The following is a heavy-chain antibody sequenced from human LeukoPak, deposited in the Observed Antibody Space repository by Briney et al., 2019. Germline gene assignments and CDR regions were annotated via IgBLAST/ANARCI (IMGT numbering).Heavy chain of an antibody. D-gene: IGHD3-3*01. CDR3: AREGGPYYDFWSGYQGVFDP. CDR1: GYTFTSYY. CDR2: INPNSGGT. Sequence: ASVKVSCKASGYTFTSYYMHWVRQAPGQGLEWMGWINPNSGGTNYAQKFRGRVTMTRDTSISTAYMELSRLRSDDTAVYYCAREGGPYYDFWSGYQGVFDPWGQGTLVTVSS. J-gene: IGHJ5*02. V-gene: IGHV1-2*02.